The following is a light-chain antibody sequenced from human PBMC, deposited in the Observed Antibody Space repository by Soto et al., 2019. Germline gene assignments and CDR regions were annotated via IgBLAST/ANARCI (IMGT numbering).Light chain of an antibody. CDR2: DVS. J-gene: IGLJ1*01. CDR3: SSYTSSSTLV. Sequence: QSVLTQPASVSGSPGQSITISCTGTSSDVGSYNLVSWYQQHPGKAPKLMIYDVSNRPSGVSSRFSGSKSGNTASLSISGLQAEDEADYYCSSYTSSSTLVFGTGTKLTVL. CDR1: SSDVGSYNL. V-gene: IGLV2-14*02.